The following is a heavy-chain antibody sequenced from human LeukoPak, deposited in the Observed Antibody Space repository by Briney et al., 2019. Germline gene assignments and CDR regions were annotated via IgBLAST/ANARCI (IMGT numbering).Heavy chain of an antibody. CDR3: ARLLAAAKTDYFDY. CDR2: IYFFGST. J-gene: IGHJ4*02. V-gene: IGHV4-59*08. D-gene: IGHD6-13*01. Sequence: SETLSLTCTVSGGSISTYYWSWIRQPPGKGLEWIGYIYFFGSTNYNPSLKSRVTISVDTSKNQFSLKLSSVTAADTAVYYCARLLAAAKTDYFDYWGQGTLVTVSS. CDR1: GGSISTYY.